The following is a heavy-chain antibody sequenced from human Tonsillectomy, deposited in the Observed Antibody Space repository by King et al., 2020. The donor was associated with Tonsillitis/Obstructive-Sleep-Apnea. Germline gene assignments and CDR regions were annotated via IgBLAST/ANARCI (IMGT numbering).Heavy chain of an antibody. D-gene: IGHD2-2*01. CDR3: VTLRGEDIVVVPAADFDY. Sequence: QLVQSGAEVKKPGESLRISCKGSGYSFTSYWISWVRQMPGKGLEWMGRIDPSDSYTNYSPSFQGHVTISADKSISTAYLQWSSLKASDTAMYYCVTLRGEDIVVVPAADFDYWGQGTLVTVSS. J-gene: IGHJ4*02. V-gene: IGHV5-10-1*01. CDR1: GYSFTSYW. CDR2: IDPSDSYT.